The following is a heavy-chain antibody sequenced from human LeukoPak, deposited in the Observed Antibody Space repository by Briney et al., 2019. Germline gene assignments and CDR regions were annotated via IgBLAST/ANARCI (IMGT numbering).Heavy chain of an antibody. CDR3: AKVKGTGTPPC. CDR1: GFTFSSYA. J-gene: IGHJ4*02. D-gene: IGHD1-1*01. V-gene: IGHV3-23*01. Sequence: GGSLRLSCAASGFTFSSYAMSWVRQAPGKGLEWVSTIVGSGGSTSYADSVKGRFTISRDNSKNTLYLQMNSLRAEDTAVYYCAKVKGTGTPPCWGQGTLVTVSS. CDR2: IVGSGGST.